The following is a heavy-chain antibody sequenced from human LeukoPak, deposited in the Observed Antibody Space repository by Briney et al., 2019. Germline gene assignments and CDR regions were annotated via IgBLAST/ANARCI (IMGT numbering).Heavy chain of an antibody. J-gene: IGHJ4*02. Sequence: SETLSLTCTVSGGSVSSGRYYWSWIRQPPGKRLEWIGYIYYSGSTNYNPSLKSRVTISVDTSKNQFSLKLTSVTAADTAVYYCARARVGNYFDYWGQGTLVTVSS. V-gene: IGHV4-61*01. CDR3: ARARVGNYFDY. CDR1: GGSVSSGRYY. CDR2: IYYSGST. D-gene: IGHD2-15*01.